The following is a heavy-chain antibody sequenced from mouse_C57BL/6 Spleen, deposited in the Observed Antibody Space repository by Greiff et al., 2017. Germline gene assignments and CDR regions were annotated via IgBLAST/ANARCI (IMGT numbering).Heavy chain of an antibody. J-gene: IGHJ2*01. CDR3: ARSGNYYY. CDR1: GYTFTDYY. CDR2: INPNNGGT. D-gene: IGHD2-1*01. V-gene: IGHV1-26*01. Sequence: VQLQQSGPELVKPGASVKISCKASGYTFTDYYMNWVKQSPGTSLEWIGDINPNNGGTSYNQKFKGKATLTVDKSSSTAYMELRSLTAEDSAVYYCARSGNYYYWGQGTTLTVSS.